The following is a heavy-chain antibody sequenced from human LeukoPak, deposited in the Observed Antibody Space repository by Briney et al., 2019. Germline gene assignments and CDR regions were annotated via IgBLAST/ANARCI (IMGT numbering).Heavy chain of an antibody. CDR2: IYFRGDT. CDR1: GGSIGTYF. D-gene: IGHD6-13*01. CDR3: ARSVNQYSSPTG. V-gene: IGHV4-59*01. Sequence: SETLSLTCTVSGGSIGTYFWSWIRQPPGKGLEWLGYIYFRGDTSYNPSLGGRITISVDTSKSQFSLKLSSVTAADTAMYYCARSVNQYSSPTGWGQGALVAVSS. J-gene: IGHJ4*02.